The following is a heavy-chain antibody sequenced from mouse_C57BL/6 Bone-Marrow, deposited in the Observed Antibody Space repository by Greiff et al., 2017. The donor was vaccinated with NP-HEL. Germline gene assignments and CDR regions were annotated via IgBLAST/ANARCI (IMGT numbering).Heavy chain of an antibody. Sequence: EVKLMESGGGLVQPGGSMKLSCVASGFTFSNYWMNWVRQSPEKGLEWVAQIRLKSDNYATHYAESVKGRFTISRDDSKSSVYLQMNNLRAEDTGIYYCTAGTTRFDYWGQCTTLTVSS. V-gene: IGHV6-3*01. J-gene: IGHJ2*01. D-gene: IGHD1-1*01. CDR3: TAGTTRFDY. CDR1: GFTFSNYW. CDR2: IRLKSDNYAT.